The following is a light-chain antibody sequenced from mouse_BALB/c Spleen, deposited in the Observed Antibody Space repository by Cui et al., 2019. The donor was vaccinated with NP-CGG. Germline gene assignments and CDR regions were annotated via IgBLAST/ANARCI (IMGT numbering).Light chain of an antibody. CDR2: GTN. J-gene: IGLJ1*01. CDR1: TGAVTTSNY. Sequence: QPVVTQESALTTLPGETVTFTCRSSTGAVTTSNYANWVQEKPDHLFTGLIGGTNNRAPGVPARFSGSLIGDKAALTITGAQTEDEAIYFCALWYSNHWVFGGGTKLTVL. CDR3: ALWYSNHWV. V-gene: IGLV1*01.